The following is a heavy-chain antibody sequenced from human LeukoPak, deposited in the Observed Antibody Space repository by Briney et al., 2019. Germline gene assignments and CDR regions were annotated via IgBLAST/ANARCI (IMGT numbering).Heavy chain of an antibody. J-gene: IGHJ4*02. CDR3: AEARGAARELDY. D-gene: IGHD3-10*01. V-gene: IGHV3-30-3*01. CDR1: GFTFSSYA. Sequence: GGPLRLSCAASGFTFSSYAMHWVRQAPGKGLEWVAVISYDGSNKYYADSVKGRFTISRDNSKNTLYLQMNSLRAEDTAVYYCAEARGAARELDYWGQGTLVTVSS. CDR2: ISYDGSNK.